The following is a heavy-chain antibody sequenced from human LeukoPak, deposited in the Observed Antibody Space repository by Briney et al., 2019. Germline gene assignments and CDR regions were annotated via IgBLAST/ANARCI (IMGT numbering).Heavy chain of an antibody. V-gene: IGHV3-23*01. D-gene: IGHD6-13*01. CDR1: GFTFSSYS. Sequence: PGGSLRLSCAASGFTFSSYSMNWVRQAPGKGLEWVSAIRSSGATTYYADSVKGRFTISRDNAKNTLYLQMNSLRAEDTAVYYCAKGAQYSSSWYNYWGQGTLVTVSS. CDR3: AKGAQYSSSWYNY. J-gene: IGHJ4*02. CDR2: IRSSGATT.